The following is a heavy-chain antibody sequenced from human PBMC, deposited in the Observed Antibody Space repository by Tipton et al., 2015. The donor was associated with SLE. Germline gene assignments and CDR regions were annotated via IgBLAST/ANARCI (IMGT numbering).Heavy chain of an antibody. Sequence: TLSLTCTVSGGSISSYYWSWIRQPPGKGLEWIGYIYYSGSTNYNPSLKSRVTISVDTSKNQFSLKLSSVTAADTAVYYCARGGSGSFFDAFDIWGQGTMVTVSS. J-gene: IGHJ3*02. CDR1: GGSISSYY. CDR2: IYYSGST. CDR3: ARGGSGSFFDAFDI. V-gene: IGHV4-59*01. D-gene: IGHD1-26*01.